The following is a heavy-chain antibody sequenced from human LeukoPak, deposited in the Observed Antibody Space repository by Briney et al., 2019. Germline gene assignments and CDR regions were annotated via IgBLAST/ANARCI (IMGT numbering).Heavy chain of an antibody. V-gene: IGHV4-34*01. CDR2: INHSGST. Sequence: SETLSLTCAVYGGSFSGYYWSWIRQPPGKGLEWIGEINHSGSTNYNPSLKSRVTISVDTSKNQFSLKLSSVIAADTAVYYCARVEPESGFKQWLERIFQHWGQGTLVTVSS. D-gene: IGHD6-19*01. J-gene: IGHJ1*01. CDR3: ARVEPESGFKQWLERIFQH. CDR1: GGSFSGYY.